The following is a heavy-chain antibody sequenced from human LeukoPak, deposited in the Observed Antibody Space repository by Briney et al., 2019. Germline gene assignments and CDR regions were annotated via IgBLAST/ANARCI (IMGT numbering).Heavy chain of an antibody. Sequence: GGSLRLSCAASGLTFSSYEMNCVRQAPGKGLEWVSYISSSGSTIYYADSVKGRFTISRDNAKNSLYLQMNSLRAEDTAVYYCARDVPFKYGSSSSDYWGQGTLVTVSS. D-gene: IGHD6-13*01. CDR1: GLTFSSYE. CDR2: ISSSGSTI. CDR3: ARDVPFKYGSSSSDY. V-gene: IGHV3-48*03. J-gene: IGHJ4*02.